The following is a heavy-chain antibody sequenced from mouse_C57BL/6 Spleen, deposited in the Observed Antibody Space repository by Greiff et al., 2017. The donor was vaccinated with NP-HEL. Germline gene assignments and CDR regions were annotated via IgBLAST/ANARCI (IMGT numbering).Heavy chain of an antibody. Sequence: QVQLQQSGPELVKPGASVKISCKASGYAFSSSWMNWVKQRPGKGLEWIGRIYPGDGATNYNGKFKGKATLTADKSSSTAYMQLSSLTSEDSAVYFCARRGILWDAMDYWGQGTSVTVSS. CDR2: IYPGDGAT. CDR1: GYAFSSSW. V-gene: IGHV1-82*01. CDR3: ARRGILWDAMDY. J-gene: IGHJ4*01.